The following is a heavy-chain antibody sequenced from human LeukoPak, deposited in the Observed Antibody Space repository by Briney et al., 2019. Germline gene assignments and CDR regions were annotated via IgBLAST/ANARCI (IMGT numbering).Heavy chain of an antibody. J-gene: IGHJ4*02. D-gene: IGHD3-22*01. CDR1: GGTVSNYP. V-gene: IGHV1-18*01. CDR3: ARPTLYYDSSGYLFDY. CDR2: ISAYNGNT. Sequence: ASVKVSCKASGGTVSNYPISWVRQAPGQGLEWMGWISAYNGNTNYAQKLQGRVTMTTDTSTSTAYMELRSLRSDDTAVYYCARPTLYYDSSGYLFDYWGQGTLVTVSS.